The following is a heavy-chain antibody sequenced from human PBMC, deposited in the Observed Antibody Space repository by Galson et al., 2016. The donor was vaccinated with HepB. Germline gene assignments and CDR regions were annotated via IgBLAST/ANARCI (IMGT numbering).Heavy chain of an antibody. CDR1: GFTFSTYW. D-gene: IGHD1-14*01. CDR2: INSDGSST. Sequence: SLRLSCAASGFTFSTYWMHWVRQAPGKGLEWVSRINSDGSSTTYADSVMGRFTVSRDNARNTLYLQISSLRVEDTAVYYCVRKSTTGSGNSFEMWGQGTMVTVSS. CDR3: VRKSTTGSGNSFEM. V-gene: IGHV3-74*01. J-gene: IGHJ3*02.